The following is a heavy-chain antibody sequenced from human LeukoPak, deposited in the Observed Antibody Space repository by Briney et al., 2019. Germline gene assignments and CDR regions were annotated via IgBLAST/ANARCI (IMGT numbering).Heavy chain of an antibody. Sequence: GGSLRLSCAASGFTFSNYGMSWVRQAPGKGLEWVATINGNGVNTYYADPVKGRFTISRDNSKNTLYLQMSSLRAEDSAIYHCAKAYWDTAMNPSDYWGQGTLVTVSS. J-gene: IGHJ4*02. V-gene: IGHV3-23*01. CDR1: GFTFSNYG. CDR3: AKAYWDTAMNPSDY. CDR2: INGNGVNT. D-gene: IGHD5-18*01.